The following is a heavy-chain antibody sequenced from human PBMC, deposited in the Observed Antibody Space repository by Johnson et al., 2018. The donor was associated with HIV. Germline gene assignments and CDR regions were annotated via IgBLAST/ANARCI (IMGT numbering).Heavy chain of an antibody. CDR2: ISFDVANT. CDR1: GFTFSSYT. CDR3: AKVGPVIVVLVAGDAFDI. J-gene: IGHJ3*02. Sequence: QMLLVESGGCVVQPGRSLRLSCAASGFTFSSYTMHWVRQAPGKGLEWVAVISFDVANTYYADSVKVRFTISRDNSKNTLYLQMNSLRVEDTAADYCAKVGPVIVVLVAGDAFDIWGQGSMVTVSS. D-gene: IGHD3/OR15-3a*01. V-gene: IGHV3-30*04.